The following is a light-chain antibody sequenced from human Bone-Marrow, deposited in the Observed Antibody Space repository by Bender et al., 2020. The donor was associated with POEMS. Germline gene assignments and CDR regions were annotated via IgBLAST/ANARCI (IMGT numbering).Light chain of an antibody. CDR2: DDN. Sequence: SSELTQPPSVSVSPGQTARITCSGDALPKKYAYWYQQKSGRAPVVVIYDDNKRPSGIPEGFSGSSSGTMATLTISGAQVEDEGDYCWSSRDDNDNPRFGGGTRLTVL. CDR1: ALPKKY. J-gene: IGLJ2*01. V-gene: IGLV3-10*01. CDR3: SSRDDNDNPR.